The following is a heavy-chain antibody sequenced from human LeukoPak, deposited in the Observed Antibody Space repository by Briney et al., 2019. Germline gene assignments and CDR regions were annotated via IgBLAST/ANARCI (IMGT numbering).Heavy chain of an antibody. D-gene: IGHD1-14*01. CDR1: GGTFNNYI. CDR2: IILILDIA. V-gene: IGHV1-69*04. J-gene: IGHJ4*02. Sequence: ASVKVPCKTSGGTFNNYIISWVRQAPGQGLEWVGTIILILDIANYAQKFQGRVAITADTSTSTAYMELSDLGSEDTAVYFCAREPEGLTTESHWGQGTLVTVSS. CDR3: AREPEGLTTESH.